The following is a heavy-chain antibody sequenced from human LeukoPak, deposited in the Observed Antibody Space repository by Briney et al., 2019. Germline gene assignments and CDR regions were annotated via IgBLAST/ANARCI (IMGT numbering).Heavy chain of an antibody. Sequence: GGSLRLSCAASGFTLSSCAMSWVRQAPGRGLVWVSAISGSGGSTHYADSVKGRFTISRDNSKNTLYLQMNSLRAEDTAVCYCAKAFTSPYDSSGYYYDYWGQGTRVTVSA. CDR2: ISGSGGST. CDR1: GFTLSSCA. J-gene: IGHJ4*02. CDR3: AKAFTSPYDSSGYYYDY. V-gene: IGHV3-23*01. D-gene: IGHD3-22*01.